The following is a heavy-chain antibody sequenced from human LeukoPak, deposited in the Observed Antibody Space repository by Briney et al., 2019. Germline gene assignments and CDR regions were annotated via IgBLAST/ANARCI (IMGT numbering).Heavy chain of an antibody. CDR3: APAGIAAAAGHHFYYGMNV. CDR1: GFTVSSNY. Sequence: GGSLRLSCAVSGFTVSSNYMSWVRQAPGKGLEWVSVISRTGNIYYEDSVKGRFTISRDNSKNTIYLQMNSLRAEDTAVYYCAPAGIAAAAGHHFYYGMNVWGQGTTVAVSS. J-gene: IGHJ6*02. V-gene: IGHV3-53*01. CDR2: ISRTGNI. D-gene: IGHD6-13*01.